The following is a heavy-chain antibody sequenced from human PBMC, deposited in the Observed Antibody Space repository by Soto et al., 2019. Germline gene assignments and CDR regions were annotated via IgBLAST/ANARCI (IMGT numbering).Heavy chain of an antibody. CDR1: GFTFTSYA. CDR2: ISGSAGRT. V-gene: IGHV3-23*01. D-gene: IGHD2-2*01. J-gene: IGHJ6*02. Sequence: GWSLRLSCAASGFTFTSYAMSWVRQAPGKGLEWVSIISGSAGRTYYADSVKGRFSISRDNSKNTLYLHMNSLRAEDTAIYYCAKVTSARVFYFGLDVWGQGTTVTVYS. CDR3: AKVTSARVFYFGLDV.